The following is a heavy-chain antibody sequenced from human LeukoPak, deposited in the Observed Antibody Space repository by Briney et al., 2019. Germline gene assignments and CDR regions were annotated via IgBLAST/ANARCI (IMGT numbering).Heavy chain of an antibody. Sequence: PSQTLSLTCTVSGGSISSGGYYWSWIRQPPGKGLEWIGYIYHSGSTYYNPSLKSRVTISVDRSKNQFSLKLSSVTAADTAVYYCARGPPNIVATIRARTNAFDIWGQGTMVTVSS. CDR1: GGSISSGGYY. V-gene: IGHV4-30-2*01. CDR2: IYHSGST. CDR3: ARGPPNIVATIRARTNAFDI. J-gene: IGHJ3*02. D-gene: IGHD5-12*01.